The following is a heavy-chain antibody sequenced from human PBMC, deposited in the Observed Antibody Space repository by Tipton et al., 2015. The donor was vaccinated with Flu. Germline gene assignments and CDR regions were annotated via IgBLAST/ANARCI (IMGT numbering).Heavy chain of an antibody. V-gene: IGHV4-59*08. J-gene: IGHJ3*02. CDR2: IYYSGST. D-gene: IGHD1-26*01. Sequence: TLSLTCTVSGGSISSYFWSWIRQPPGKGLEWIGYIYYSGSTNYNPSLESRVAISIDTSKNQFSLKLSSVTAADTAVYYCARVGADAFDIWGQGTMVTVSS. CDR3: ARVGADAFDI. CDR1: GGSISSYF.